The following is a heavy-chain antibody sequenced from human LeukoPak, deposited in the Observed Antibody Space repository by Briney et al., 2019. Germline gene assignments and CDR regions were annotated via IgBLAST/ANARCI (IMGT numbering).Heavy chain of an antibody. J-gene: IGHJ4*02. CDR1: GGSISSSSYY. V-gene: IGHV4-39*01. D-gene: IGHD6-19*01. Sequence: PSETLSLTCTVSGGSISSSSYYWGWIPQPPGKGLEWNVTIYDSESTYYNPSLKSRVTISVDTSKNQFSLKLNSVTAADTAVYYCARTPIPQYSSGWYTSYYFDYWGQGTLVTVSS. CDR3: ARTPIPQYSSGWYTSYYFDY. CDR2: IYDSEST.